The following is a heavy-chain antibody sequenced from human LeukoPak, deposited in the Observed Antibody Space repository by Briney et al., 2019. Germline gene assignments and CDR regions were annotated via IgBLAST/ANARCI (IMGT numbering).Heavy chain of an antibody. CDR3: ARWYFDYMWGTHRYDYFDY. J-gene: IGHJ4*02. Sequence: ASVKVSCKASGYTFSSYGISWVRQAPGRGLEWLGWINGYNGDTKYVERVQGRVTMTTDTSTSTAYMELRSLRSDDTAVYYCARWYFDYMWGTHRYDYFDYWGQGTLVTVSS. CDR1: GYTFSSYG. V-gene: IGHV1-18*01. CDR2: INGYNGDT. D-gene: IGHD3-16*02.